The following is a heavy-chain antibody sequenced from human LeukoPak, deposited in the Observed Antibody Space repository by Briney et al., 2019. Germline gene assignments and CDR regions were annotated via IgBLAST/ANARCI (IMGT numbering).Heavy chain of an antibody. Sequence: GASVKVSCKASGYTFTTSGINWVRQAPGQGLEWMGCINVYNGNTNYAQKFQGRITMTRDTSTSTAYMELGSLKSDDTAVYYCARGLVVPAAMGEFDYWGQGTLIAVSS. J-gene: IGHJ4*02. V-gene: IGHV1-18*01. CDR3: ARGLVVPAAMGEFDY. D-gene: IGHD2-2*01. CDR2: INVYNGNT. CDR1: GYTFTTSG.